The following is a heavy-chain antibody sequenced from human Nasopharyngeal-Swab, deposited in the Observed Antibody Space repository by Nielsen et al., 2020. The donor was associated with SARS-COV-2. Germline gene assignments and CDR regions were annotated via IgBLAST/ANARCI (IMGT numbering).Heavy chain of an antibody. Sequence: GESLKISCAASGFTFSSYTMNWVRQAPGKGLEWVSTIGGSTGNTYYAASVKGRFTISRDNSKSTLYLQMNSLRAEDTAVYYCASLNYYGSGSYFYGSRTSYAFDIWGQGTMVTVSS. J-gene: IGHJ3*02. D-gene: IGHD3-10*01. CDR2: IGGSTGNT. CDR1: GFTFSSYT. CDR3: ASLNYYGSGSYFYGSRTSYAFDI. V-gene: IGHV3-23*01.